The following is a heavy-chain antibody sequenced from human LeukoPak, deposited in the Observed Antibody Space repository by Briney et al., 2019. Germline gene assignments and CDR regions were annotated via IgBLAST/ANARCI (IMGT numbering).Heavy chain of an antibody. Sequence: SQTLSLTCTVSGGSISSGGYYWSWIRQHPGKGLEWIGYIYYSGSTYYNPSLKSRVTISVDTSKNQFSLKLSSVTAADTAVYYCARGMGRIAVGPYSSGWYASHTRPSYGMDVWGQGTTVTVSS. CDR2: IYYSGST. J-gene: IGHJ6*02. CDR1: GGSISSGGYY. V-gene: IGHV4-31*03. CDR3: ARGMGRIAVGPYSSGWYASHTRPSYGMDV. D-gene: IGHD6-19*01.